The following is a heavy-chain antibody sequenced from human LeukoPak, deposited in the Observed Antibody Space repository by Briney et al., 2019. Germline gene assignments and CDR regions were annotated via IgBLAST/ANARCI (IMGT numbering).Heavy chain of an antibody. V-gene: IGHV1-69*13. CDR1: GGTFSSYA. CDR3: AREVPAAIGWFDP. CDR2: IIPIFGTA. Sequence: WASVKVSCKASGGTFSSYAISWVRQAPGQGLEWMGGIIPIFGTANYAQKFQGRVTITADESTSTAYMELSSLRSEDTAVYYCAREVPAAIGWFDPWGQGTLVTVSS. D-gene: IGHD2-2*02. J-gene: IGHJ5*02.